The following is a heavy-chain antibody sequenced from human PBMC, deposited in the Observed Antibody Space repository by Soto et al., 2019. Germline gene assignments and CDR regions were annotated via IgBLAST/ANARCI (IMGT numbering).Heavy chain of an antibody. CDR3: ARDARNADYDY. V-gene: IGHV3-48*02. D-gene: IGHD3-16*01. CDR1: GLTFGTHA. Sequence: EVQLVESGGGLVNPGGSLGFSCAGSGLTFGTHALNWARKAPGKGLEWVAYIHGTRSIIYYADSVKGRFTISRDNAKNSLFLQMDSLRDEDTAVYYCARDARNADYDYWGQGTLVTVSS. CDR2: IHGTRSII. J-gene: IGHJ4*02.